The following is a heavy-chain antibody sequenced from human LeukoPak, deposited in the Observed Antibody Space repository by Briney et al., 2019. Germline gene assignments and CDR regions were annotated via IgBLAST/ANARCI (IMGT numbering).Heavy chain of an antibody. V-gene: IGHV1-46*01. CDR1: GYTFTNYY. CDR2: INPTGSST. CDR3: ARVVPAAAIGPMDFDY. D-gene: IGHD2-2*01. Sequence: ASVKVSCKASGYTFTNYYMHWVRQAPGQGLEWMGLINPTGSSTNYAQKFRGRVTMTRDTSISTAYMELSRLRSDDTAVYYCARVVPAAAIGPMDFDYWGQGTLVTVSS. J-gene: IGHJ4*02.